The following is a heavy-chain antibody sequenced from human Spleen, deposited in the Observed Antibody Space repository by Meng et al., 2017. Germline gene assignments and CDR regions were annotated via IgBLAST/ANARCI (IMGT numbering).Heavy chain of an antibody. J-gene: IGHJ3*01. CDR3: ARDIETGTYLFDAFDL. Sequence: GGSLRLSCAASGFTFSSYAMSWVRQAPGKGLEWVSAISGSGGSTYYADSVKGRFTISRDNSKSTLYLHVNSLRGEDTAVYYCARDIETGTYLFDAFDLWGQGTLVTVSS. D-gene: IGHD1/OR15-1a*01. CDR2: ISGSGGST. V-gene: IGHV3-23*01. CDR1: GFTFSSYA.